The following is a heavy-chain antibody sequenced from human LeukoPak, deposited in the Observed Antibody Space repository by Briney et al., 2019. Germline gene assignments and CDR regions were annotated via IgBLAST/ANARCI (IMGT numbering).Heavy chain of an antibody. Sequence: PGGSLRLSCAASGSTFSSYWMHWVRQAPGKGLVWFSRINSDGSSTSYADSVKGRFTISRDNAMNTLYLQMNSLRVEDTAVYYCALSVEMVTIYYYDMDVWGQGTTVTVSS. J-gene: IGHJ6*02. CDR2: INSDGSST. CDR3: ALSVEMVTIYYYDMDV. D-gene: IGHD5-24*01. V-gene: IGHV3-74*01. CDR1: GSTFSSYW.